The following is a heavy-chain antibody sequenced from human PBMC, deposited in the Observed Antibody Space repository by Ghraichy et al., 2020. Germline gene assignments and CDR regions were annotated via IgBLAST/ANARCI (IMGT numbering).Heavy chain of an antibody. D-gene: IGHD3-3*01. J-gene: IGHJ4*01. V-gene: IGHV3-66*01. CDR3: ARAPTDFGSFDY. Sequence: GGSLRLSCAVSGFTVSFNYMTWVRQAPGKGLEWVSVIYSGGSTYYADSVKGRFTISRDKSKNTLYLLMSSLRAEDTAVYYCARAPTDFGSFDYWGNGALVTVSS. CDR1: GFTVSFNY. CDR2: IYSGGST.